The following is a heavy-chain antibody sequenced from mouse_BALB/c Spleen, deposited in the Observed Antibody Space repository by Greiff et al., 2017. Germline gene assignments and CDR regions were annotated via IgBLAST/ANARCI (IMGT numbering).Heavy chain of an antibody. Sequence: EVQLVESGGGLVQPGGSRKLSCAASGFTFSSFGMHWVRQAPEKGLEWVAYISSGSSTIYYADTVKGRFTISRDNPKNHLFLQMTSLRSEDTAMYYCARSLYYGSSYDWYFDVWGAGTTVTVSS. CDR3: ARSLYYGSSYDWYFDV. J-gene: IGHJ1*01. V-gene: IGHV5-17*02. CDR1: GFTFSSFG. CDR2: ISSGSSTI. D-gene: IGHD1-1*01.